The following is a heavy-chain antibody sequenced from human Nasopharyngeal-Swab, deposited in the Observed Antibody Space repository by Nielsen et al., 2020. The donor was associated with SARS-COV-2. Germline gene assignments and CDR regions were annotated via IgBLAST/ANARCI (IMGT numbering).Heavy chain of an antibody. CDR3: ARVMVATTIWFDP. Sequence: SETLSLTCKVAGGSISSYYWNWIRQPPGKGLEWIGYIYYSGSTNYNPSLKSRVTISVDTSENQFSLKLRSVTAADTAVYYCARVMVATTIWFDPWGRGTLVTVSS. J-gene: IGHJ5*02. V-gene: IGHV4-59*01. CDR1: GGSISSYY. CDR2: IYYSGST. D-gene: IGHD2-15*01.